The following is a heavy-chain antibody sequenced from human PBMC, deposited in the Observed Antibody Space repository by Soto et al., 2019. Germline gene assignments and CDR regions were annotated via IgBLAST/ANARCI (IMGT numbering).Heavy chain of an antibody. CDR3: ARDDEGGSDCDLGY. V-gene: IGHV3-30-3*01. J-gene: IGHJ4*02. D-gene: IGHD3-10*01. CDR2: ISRDGSNS. Sequence: QVQLVESGGGVVQPGRSLTLSCAASGFTFSSYVIHWVRQTPDKGLAWVAFISRDGSNSYYADSVKGRFTISRDNSKNTLYLEMNSLRAEDTAVYYCARDDEGGSDCDLGYWGQGTLVTVSS. CDR1: GFTFSSYV.